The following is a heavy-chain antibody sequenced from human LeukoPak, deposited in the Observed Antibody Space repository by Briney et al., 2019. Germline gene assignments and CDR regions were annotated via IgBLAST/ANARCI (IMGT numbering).Heavy chain of an antibody. CDR2: INPNSGGT. CDR1: GYTFTGYY. CDR3: ARDHTQSRECSSASCYLFWFDP. J-gene: IGHJ5*02. V-gene: IGHV1-2*02. Sequence: GASVKVSCKASGYTFTGYYMHWVRQAPGQGLEWMGWINPNSGGTNYAQKFQGRVTMTRDTSISTAYMELSRLRSNDTAVYYCARDHTQSRECSSASCYLFWFDPWGQGTLVTVSS. D-gene: IGHD2-2*01.